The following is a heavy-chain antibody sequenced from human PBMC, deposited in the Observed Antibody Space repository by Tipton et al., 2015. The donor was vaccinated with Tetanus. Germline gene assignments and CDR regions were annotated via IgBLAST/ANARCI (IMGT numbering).Heavy chain of an antibody. V-gene: IGHV4-59*01. Sequence: TLSLTCTVSGGSISSYYWSWIRQPPGKGLEWIGYIYYSGSTNYNPSLKSRVTISVDTSKNQFSLKLSSVTAADTAVYYCARAEWELLTVFDYWGQGTLVTVSS. D-gene: IGHD1-26*01. CDR1: GGSISSYY. CDR3: ARAEWELLTVFDY. J-gene: IGHJ4*02. CDR2: IYYSGST.